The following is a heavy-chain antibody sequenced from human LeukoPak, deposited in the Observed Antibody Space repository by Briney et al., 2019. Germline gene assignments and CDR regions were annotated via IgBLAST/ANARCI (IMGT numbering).Heavy chain of an antibody. CDR3: AGDSGYDHWFDP. V-gene: IGHV4-59*01. Sequence: SETLSLTCTVSGGSISSYYWSWIRQPPGKGLEGIGYIYYSGSTNYNPSLKSRVTISVDTSKHQFSLKLGSVTAADTAVYYCAGDSGYDHWFDPWGQGTLVTVSS. D-gene: IGHD5-12*01. CDR1: GGSISSYY. CDR2: IYYSGST. J-gene: IGHJ5*02.